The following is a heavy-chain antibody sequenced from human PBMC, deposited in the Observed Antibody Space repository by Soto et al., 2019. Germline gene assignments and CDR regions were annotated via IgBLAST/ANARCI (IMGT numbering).Heavy chain of an antibody. CDR1: GGSFSGYY. CDR2: NNHSGST. CDR3: ARAPSIAALSAFDI. V-gene: IGHV4-34*01. Sequence: QVQLQQWGAGLLKPSETLSLTCAVYGGSFSGYYWSWIRQPPGKGLEWIGENNHSGSTNYNPSLKSRVTISVDTSKNQFSLKLSSVTAADTAVYYCARAPSIAALSAFDIWGQGTMVTVSS. J-gene: IGHJ3*02. D-gene: IGHD6-6*01.